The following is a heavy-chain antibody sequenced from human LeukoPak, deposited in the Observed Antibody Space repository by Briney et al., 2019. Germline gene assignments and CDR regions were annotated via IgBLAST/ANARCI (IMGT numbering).Heavy chain of an antibody. Sequence: GGSLRLSCAASGFTVNSNYMSWVRQAPGKGLEWVSVIYTGGDTYYADSVKGRFTISRDNSKNTVYLQMNSLRAEDTAVYYCTKGLWAGVSAARDWGQGTLVTVSS. CDR3: TKGLWAGVSAARD. V-gene: IGHV3-66*01. CDR1: GFTVNSNY. J-gene: IGHJ4*02. CDR2: IYTGGDT. D-gene: IGHD3-10*01.